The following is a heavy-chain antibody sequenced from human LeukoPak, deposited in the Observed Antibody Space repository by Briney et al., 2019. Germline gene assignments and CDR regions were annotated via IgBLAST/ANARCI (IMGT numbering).Heavy chain of an antibody. Sequence: PSETLSLTCTVSGGSISSYYWSWIRQPPGKGLGWIGYIYYSGSTNYNPSLKSRVTISVDTSKNQFSLKLSSVTAADTAVYYCARGYYDFWSGYYAAGGFDPWGQGTLVTVSS. J-gene: IGHJ5*02. CDR1: GGSISSYY. D-gene: IGHD3-3*01. V-gene: IGHV4-59*01. CDR3: ARGYYDFWSGYYAAGGFDP. CDR2: IYYSGST.